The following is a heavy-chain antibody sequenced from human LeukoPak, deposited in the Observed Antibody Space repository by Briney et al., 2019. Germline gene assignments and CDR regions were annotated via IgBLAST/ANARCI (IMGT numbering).Heavy chain of an antibody. Sequence: GGTLRLSCAASGFTFSSYGMSWVRQAPGKGLEWVSAISGSGGSTYYADSVKGRFTISRDNSKNTLYLQMNSLRAEDTAVYYCARGLGGLDYWGQGTLVTVSS. V-gene: IGHV3-23*01. J-gene: IGHJ4*02. CDR3: ARGLGGLDY. CDR2: ISGSGGST. D-gene: IGHD3-16*01. CDR1: GFTFSSYG.